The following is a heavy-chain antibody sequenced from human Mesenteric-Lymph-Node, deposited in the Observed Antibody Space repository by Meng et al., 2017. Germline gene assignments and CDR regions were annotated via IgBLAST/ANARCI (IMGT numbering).Heavy chain of an antibody. CDR3: ARDVGGGGTYLGDY. V-gene: IGHV1-2*06. Sequence: QVQLVQSGAEVQKPGASVKVSCKASGYTFTVYYMHWVRQAPGQGLEWMGRINPHTGGINYAQEFQGRVAMTRDTSISTAYMELSRLRTDDTAVYYCARDVGGGGTYLGDYWGQGTLVTVSS. D-gene: IGHD1-26*01. J-gene: IGHJ4*02. CDR1: GYTFTVYY. CDR2: INPHTGGI.